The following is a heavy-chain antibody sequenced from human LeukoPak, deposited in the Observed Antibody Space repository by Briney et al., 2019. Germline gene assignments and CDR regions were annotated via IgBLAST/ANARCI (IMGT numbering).Heavy chain of an antibody. J-gene: IGHJ6*03. V-gene: IGHV1-8*01. CDR2: INPNSGNT. CDR3: ARGLVPAATYYYYYMDV. CDR1: GYNFTSYD. D-gene: IGHD2-2*01. Sequence: GASVKVSCKGSGYNFTSYDINLVRQATGQGLGWIGCINPNSGNTGYAQKYQGRVIMTSNTSISTAYMELSSLISEDTAVYYCARGLVPAATYYYYYMDVWGKGTTVTASS.